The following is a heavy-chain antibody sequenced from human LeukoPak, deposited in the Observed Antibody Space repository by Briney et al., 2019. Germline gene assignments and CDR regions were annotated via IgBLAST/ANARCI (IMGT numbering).Heavy chain of an antibody. V-gene: IGHV4-34*01. J-gene: IGHJ6*02. Sequence: PSETLSLTCAVYGGSFSGYYWSWIRQPPGKGLEWIGEINHSGSTNYNPSLKSRVTISVDTSKNQFSLKLSSVTAAGTAVYYCARVSRGGYYYYGMDVWGQGTTVTVSS. CDR2: INHSGST. CDR3: ARVSRGGYYYYGMDV. CDR1: GGSFSGYY. D-gene: IGHD3-10*01.